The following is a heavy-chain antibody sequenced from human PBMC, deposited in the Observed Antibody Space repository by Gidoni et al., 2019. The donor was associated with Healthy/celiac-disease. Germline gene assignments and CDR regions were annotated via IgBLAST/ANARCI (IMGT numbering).Heavy chain of an antibody. CDR1: GFPFRSYG. CDR3: AKDHGGTYYYDSSGLDAFDI. J-gene: IGHJ3*02. CDR2: ISYDARNK. V-gene: IGHV3-30*18. D-gene: IGHD3-22*01. Sequence: QVQLVESGGGVVQPGRSPRLLCAAPGFPFRSYGMPGVRQAPGKGLEWLTFISYDARNKYYADSVKGRFTISRDNSKNTLYLQMNSLRAEDTAVYYCAKDHGGTYYYDSSGLDAFDIWGQGTMVTVSS.